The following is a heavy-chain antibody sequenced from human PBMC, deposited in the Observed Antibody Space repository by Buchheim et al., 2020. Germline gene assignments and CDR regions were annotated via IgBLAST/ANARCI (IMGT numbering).Heavy chain of an antibody. Sequence: QVQLQQSGPGLVKPSQTLSLTCAISGDSVSSNSVTWNWIRQSPSRGLEWLGRTYYRSKWYNNYAVSVKSRITVIPDPSKHDFSLHLNSVTPEDTAVYYCARYPLKLSGSFYFDNWGQG. CDR1: GDSVSSNSVT. D-gene: IGHD1-26*01. J-gene: IGHJ4*02. CDR2: TYYRSKWYN. CDR3: ARYPLKLSGSFYFDN. V-gene: IGHV6-1*01.